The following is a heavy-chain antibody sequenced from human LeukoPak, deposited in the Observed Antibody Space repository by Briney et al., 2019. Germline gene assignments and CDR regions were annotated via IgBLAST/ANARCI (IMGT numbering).Heavy chain of an antibody. Sequence: ASVKVSCRASGYTFTSYGISWVRQAPGQGLEWMGWISAYNGNTNYAQKLQGIVTMTTDTSTSTAYMELRSLRSDDTAVYYCARDDYYDSSGYPFDYWGQGTLVTVSS. J-gene: IGHJ4*02. CDR2: ISAYNGNT. V-gene: IGHV1-18*01. CDR1: GYTFTSYG. D-gene: IGHD3-22*01. CDR3: ARDDYYDSSGYPFDY.